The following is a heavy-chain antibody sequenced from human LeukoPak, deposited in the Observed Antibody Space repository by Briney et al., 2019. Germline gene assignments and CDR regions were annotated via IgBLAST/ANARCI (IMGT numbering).Heavy chain of an antibody. CDR1: GYTFTVYY. CDR2: INPNSGGT. V-gene: IGHV1-2*02. D-gene: IGHD3-22*01. CDR3: ARAPYYYDSSGYYFEVYYFDY. Sequence: SVKVSRKASGYTFTVYYMHCVRQAPGQGLEWMGWINPNSGGTNYAQKFEGRVTMTRDTSISTAYMELSRLRSDDTAVYYCARAPYYYDSSGYYFEVYYFDYWGQGTLVTVSS. J-gene: IGHJ4*02.